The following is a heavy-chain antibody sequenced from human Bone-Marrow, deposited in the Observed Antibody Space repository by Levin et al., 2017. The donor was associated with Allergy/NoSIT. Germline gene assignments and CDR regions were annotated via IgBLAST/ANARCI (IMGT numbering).Heavy chain of an antibody. V-gene: IGHV3-23*01. D-gene: IGHD4-11*01. CDR3: AKEDYDY. J-gene: IGHJ4*02. CDR2: ITSSGGNT. CDR1: GFTFSSCA. Sequence: LSLTCAASGFTFSSCAMAWVRQVPGKGLEWVSAITSSGGNTHYADSVRGRFTISRDNSKNTLFLQLNSLRAEDTAVYYCAKEDYDYWGQGILVTVSS.